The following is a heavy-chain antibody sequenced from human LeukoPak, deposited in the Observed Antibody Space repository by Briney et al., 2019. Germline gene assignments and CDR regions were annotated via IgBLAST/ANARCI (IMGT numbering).Heavy chain of an antibody. CDR3: ARLTPLYCGGDCYSRGYFDY. Sequence: SETLSLTCAVYGGSFSGYYWSWLRQPPGKGLEWIGEINHSGSTNYNPSLKSRVTISVDTSKNQFSLKLSSVTAADTAVYYCARLTPLYCGGDCYSRGYFDYWGQGTLVTVSS. J-gene: IGHJ4*02. CDR1: GGSFSGYY. V-gene: IGHV4-34*01. D-gene: IGHD2-21*02. CDR2: INHSGST.